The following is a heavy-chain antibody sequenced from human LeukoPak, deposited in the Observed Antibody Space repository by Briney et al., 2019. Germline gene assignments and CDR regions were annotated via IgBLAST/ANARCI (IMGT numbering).Heavy chain of an antibody. V-gene: IGHV2-70*11. D-gene: IGHD4-17*01. CDR2: IDWDDDK. J-gene: IGHJ4*02. CDR3: ARSPYGDYRWNYFDY. CDR1: GFSLSTSGMS. Sequence: SGPTLVNPTQTLTLTCTFSGFSLSTSGMSVSWIRQPPGKALEWLARIDWDDDKYYSTSLKTRLTISKDTSKNQVVFTMTNMDPVDTATYYCARSPYGDYRWNYFDYWGQGTLVTVSS.